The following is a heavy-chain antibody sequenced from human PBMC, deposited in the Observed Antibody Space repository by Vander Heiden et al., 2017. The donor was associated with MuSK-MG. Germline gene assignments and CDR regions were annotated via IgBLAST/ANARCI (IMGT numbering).Heavy chain of an antibody. CDR2: INHSGST. CDR3: ARGGVTNEPEWFDP. Sequence: QVQLQQWGAGLLKPSETLSLTCAVYGGSFSGYYWSWIRQPPGKGLEWIGEINHSGSTNYNPSLKSRVTISVDTSKNQFSLKLSSVTAADTAVYYCARGGVTNEPEWFDPWGQGTLVTVSS. V-gene: IGHV4-34*01. CDR1: GGSFSGYY. D-gene: IGHD4-17*01. J-gene: IGHJ5*02.